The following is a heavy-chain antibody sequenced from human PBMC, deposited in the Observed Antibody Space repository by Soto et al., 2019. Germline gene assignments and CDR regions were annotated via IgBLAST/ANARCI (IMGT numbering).Heavy chain of an antibody. D-gene: IGHD3-16*02. CDR2: INAGNGNT. V-gene: IGHV1-3*01. CDR3: ARAAFASPFYVWGSYRYNYFDY. CDR1: GYTFTSYA. Sequence: ASVKVSCKASGYTFTSYAMHWVRQAPEQRLEWMGWINAGNGNTKYSQKFQGRVTITRDTSASTAYMELSSLRSEDTAVYYCARAAFASPFYVWGSYRYNYFDYWGQGTLVTVSS. J-gene: IGHJ4*02.